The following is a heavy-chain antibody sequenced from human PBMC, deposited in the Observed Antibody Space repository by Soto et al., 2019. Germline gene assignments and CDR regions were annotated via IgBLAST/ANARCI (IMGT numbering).Heavy chain of an antibody. CDR1: GFTFSSYS. D-gene: IGHD1-1*01. CDR2: ISSSSSTI. J-gene: IGHJ4*02. CDR3: ARESRWNNNYFDY. Sequence: PGGSLRLSCAASGFTFSSYSMNWVRQAPGKGLEWVSYISSSSSTIYYADSVKGRFTISRDNAKNSLYLQMNSLRAEDTAVYYCARESRWNNNYFDYWGQGTLVTVSS. V-gene: IGHV3-48*01.